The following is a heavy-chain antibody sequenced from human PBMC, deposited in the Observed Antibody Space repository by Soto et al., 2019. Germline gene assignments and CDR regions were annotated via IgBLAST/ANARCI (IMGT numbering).Heavy chain of an antibody. CDR2: IYSGGST. CDR3: ARKLYSSSSYPLGY. Sequence: EVQLVESGGGLVQPGGSLRLSCAASGFTVSSSYMSWVRQAPGKGLEWASVIYSGGSTYYADSVKGRFTISRDNSKNTLYLQMDSLRAEDTAVYYCARKLYSSSSYPLGYWGQGTLVTVSS. J-gene: IGHJ4*02. D-gene: IGHD6-13*01. CDR1: GFTVSSSY. V-gene: IGHV3-66*01.